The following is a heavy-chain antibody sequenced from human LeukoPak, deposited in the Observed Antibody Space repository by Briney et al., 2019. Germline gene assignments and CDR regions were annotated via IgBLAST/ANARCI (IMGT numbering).Heavy chain of an antibody. CDR2: INPSGGSS. V-gene: IGHV1-46*01. CDR1: GYTFTIYY. D-gene: IGHD3-3*01. Sequence: GASVTVSFTASGYTFTIYYMPWVRQAPGQGLEWMGIINPSGGSSTYSQKFQGRVTITRDRPTCTVNMELSRLRPGDAAVYYCARGYYDFAPCGQGTLVTVSS. CDR3: ARGYYDFAP. J-gene: IGHJ5*02.